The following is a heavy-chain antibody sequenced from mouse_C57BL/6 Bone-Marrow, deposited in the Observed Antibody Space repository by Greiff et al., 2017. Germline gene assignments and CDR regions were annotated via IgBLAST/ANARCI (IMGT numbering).Heavy chain of an antibody. CDR1: GYTFTSYW. D-gene: IGHD1-1*01. J-gene: IGHJ3*01. V-gene: IGHV1-55*01. CDR2: IYPGSGST. CDR3: AILYYGSSLGFAY. Sequence: VQLQQSGAELVKPGASVKMSCKASGYTFTSYWITWVKQRPGQGLEWIGDIYPGSGSTNYNEKFKSKATLTVDTSSSTAYMQLSSLTSEDSAVYCCAILYYGSSLGFAYWGQGTLVTVSA.